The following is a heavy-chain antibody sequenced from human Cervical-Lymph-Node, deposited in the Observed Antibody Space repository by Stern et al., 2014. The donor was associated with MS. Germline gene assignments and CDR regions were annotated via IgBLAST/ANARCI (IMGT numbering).Heavy chain of an antibody. Sequence: VQLVESGAEVKKPGASVKVSCKASGYTFTNYDINWVRQATGQGLEWMGWMNPNSGNTGYAQKFQGRGTMTRHTSISTDYMELSSLRSEDTAVYYCARLSLYDFSLTPMDVWGQGTTVTVSS. CDR3: ARLSLYDFSLTPMDV. D-gene: IGHD3-3*01. CDR2: MNPNSGNT. J-gene: IGHJ6*02. V-gene: IGHV1-8*01. CDR1: GYTFTNYD.